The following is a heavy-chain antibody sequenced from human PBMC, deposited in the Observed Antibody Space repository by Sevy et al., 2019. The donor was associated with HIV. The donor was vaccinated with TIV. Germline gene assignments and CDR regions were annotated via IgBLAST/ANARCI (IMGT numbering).Heavy chain of an antibody. CDR2: ISSSSSTI. J-gene: IGHJ3*02. CDR3: ARDGGVYCSSTSCYPLDAFDI. Sequence: GGSLRLSCAASGFTFSSYIMNWVRQAPGKGLEWVSYISSSSSTIYYADSVKGRFTISRDNAKNSLYLQMNSLRAEDTAVYYCARDGGVYCSSTSCYPLDAFDIWGQGTMVTVSS. CDR1: GFTFSSYI. D-gene: IGHD2-2*01. V-gene: IGHV3-48*01.